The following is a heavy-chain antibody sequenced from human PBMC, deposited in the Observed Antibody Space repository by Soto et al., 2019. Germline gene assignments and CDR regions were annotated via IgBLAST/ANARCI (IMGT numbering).Heavy chain of an antibody. CDR2: IYYRGNT. Sequence: SETLSLTCTVSGGSISSGGYSWSWIRQSPEKGLEWLGYIYYRGNTYYRPSLKSRVSISIDTSQNQFSLRLNSVTAADTAVYYCARSGYGSSDFDHWGQGTLVTVSS. D-gene: IGHD6-13*01. V-gene: IGHV4-31*03. J-gene: IGHJ4*01. CDR1: GGSISSGGYS. CDR3: ARSGYGSSDFDH.